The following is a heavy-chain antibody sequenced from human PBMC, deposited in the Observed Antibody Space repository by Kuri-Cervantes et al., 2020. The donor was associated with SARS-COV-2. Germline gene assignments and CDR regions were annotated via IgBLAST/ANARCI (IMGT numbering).Heavy chain of an antibody. CDR2: IIPIFGTA. D-gene: IGHD1-26*01. V-gene: IGHV1-69*05. Sequence: SVKVSCKASGGTFSSYAISWVRQAPGQGLEWMGGIIPIFGTANYAQKFQGRVTITTDESTSTAYMELSSLRSEDTAVYYRASHPLSGSSDYYYYYYMDVWGKGTTVTVSS. CDR3: ASHPLSGSSDYYYYYYMDV. J-gene: IGHJ6*03. CDR1: GGTFSSYA.